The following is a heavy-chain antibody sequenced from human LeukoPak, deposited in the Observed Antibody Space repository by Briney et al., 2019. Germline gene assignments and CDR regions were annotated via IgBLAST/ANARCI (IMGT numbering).Heavy chain of an antibody. CDR3: ARQMAYYDFWSGYYPRPESDY. J-gene: IGHJ4*02. CDR1: GGSISSSSYY. D-gene: IGHD3-3*01. Sequence: PSETPSLTCTVSGGSISSSSYYWGWIRQPPGKGLEWIGSIYYSGSTYYNPSLKSRVTISVDTSKNQFSLKLSSVTAADTAVYYCARQMAYYDFWSGYYPRPESDYWGQGTLVTVSS. CDR2: IYYSGST. V-gene: IGHV4-39*01.